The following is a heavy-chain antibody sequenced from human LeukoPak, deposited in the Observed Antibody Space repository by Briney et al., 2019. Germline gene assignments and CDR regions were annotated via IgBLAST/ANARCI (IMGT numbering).Heavy chain of an antibody. D-gene: IGHD5-18*01. CDR3: ARARPGYSYGPIDY. CDR2: IYYSGST. Sequence: SETLSLTCTVSGGSISSYYWSWIRQPPGKGLEWIGYIYYSGSTNYNPSLKSRVTISVDTSKNQFSLKLSSVTAADTAVYYCARARPGYSYGPIDYWGQGTLVTVSS. V-gene: IGHV4-59*08. CDR1: GGSISSYY. J-gene: IGHJ4*02.